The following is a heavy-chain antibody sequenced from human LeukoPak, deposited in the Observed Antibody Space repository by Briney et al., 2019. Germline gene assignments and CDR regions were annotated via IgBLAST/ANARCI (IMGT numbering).Heavy chain of an antibody. CDR1: GFTFGDYA. J-gene: IGHJ3*02. CDR2: IRSKAYGGTT. V-gene: IGHV3-49*04. CDR3: TRALNSGSYYKDDAFDI. Sequence: ASGFTFGDYAMSWVRQAPGKGLEWVGFIRSKAYGGTTEYAASVKGRFTISRDDSKSIAYLQMNSLKTEDTAVYYCTRALNSGSYYKDDAFDIWGQGTMVTVSS. D-gene: IGHD3-10*01.